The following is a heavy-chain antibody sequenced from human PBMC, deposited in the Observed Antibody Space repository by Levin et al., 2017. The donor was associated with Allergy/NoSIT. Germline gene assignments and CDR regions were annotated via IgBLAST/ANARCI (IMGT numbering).Heavy chain of an antibody. CDR1: GGSISTYY. Sequence: GSLRLSCTVSGGSISTYYWSWIRQPPGKGLECIGYIHYSGSTNYNPSLKSRVTISVDTSKNQFSLKLSSVTAADTAVYYCARSKADRSRAFDVWGQGTMVTVSS. V-gene: IGHV4-59*01. CDR2: IHYSGST. D-gene: IGHD2-15*01. J-gene: IGHJ3*01. CDR3: ARSKADRSRAFDV.